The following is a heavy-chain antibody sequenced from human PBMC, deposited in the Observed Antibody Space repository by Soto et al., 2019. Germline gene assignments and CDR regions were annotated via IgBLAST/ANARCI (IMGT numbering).Heavy chain of an antibody. J-gene: IGHJ6*02. V-gene: IGHV1-18*01. CDR1: GYTFTSYG. D-gene: IGHD2-15*01. Sequence: GASVKVSCKASGYTFTSYGISWVRQAPGQGLDWMGWISAYNGNIKYAQDLQGRVTMTTDTSTSTAYMELRSLRSDDTAVYYCARFSGGSYNTYYFYYGMDVWGQGTTVTVSS. CDR2: ISAYNGNI. CDR3: ARFSGGSYNTYYFYYGMDV.